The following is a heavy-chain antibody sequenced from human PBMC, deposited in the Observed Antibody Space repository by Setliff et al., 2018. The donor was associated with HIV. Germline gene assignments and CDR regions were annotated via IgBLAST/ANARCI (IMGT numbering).Heavy chain of an antibody. CDR1: GYSIISSGW. Sequence: SETLSLTCAVSGYSIISSGWWHWVRQSPGKGLEWLGEISPSGTTNYNPSLESRVTMSMDKSENQFSLKLTSVTAADTAVYYCARLVTVVTLNYMDVWGKGTTVTVSS. D-gene: IGHD2-21*02. J-gene: IGHJ6*03. V-gene: IGHV4-4*02. CDR3: ARLVTVVTLNYMDV. CDR2: ISPSGTT.